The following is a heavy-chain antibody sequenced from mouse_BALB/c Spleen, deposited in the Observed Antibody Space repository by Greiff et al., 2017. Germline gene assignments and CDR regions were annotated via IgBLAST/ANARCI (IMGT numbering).Heavy chain of an antibody. D-gene: IGHD1-1*01. CDR2: ISYSGST. Sequence: QSGPGLVKPSQSLSLTCTVTGYSITSDYAWNWIRQFPGNKLEWMGYISYSGSTSYNPSLKSRISITRDTSKNQFFLQLNSVTTEDTATYYCARGGLGVVEVDYWGQGTSVTVSS. J-gene: IGHJ4*01. CDR1: GYSITSDYA. V-gene: IGHV3-2*02. CDR3: ARGGLGVVEVDY.